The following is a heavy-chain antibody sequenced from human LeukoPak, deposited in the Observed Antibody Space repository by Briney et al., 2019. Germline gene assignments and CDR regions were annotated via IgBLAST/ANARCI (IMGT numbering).Heavy chain of an antibody. Sequence: SETLSLTCAVYGGSFSGYYWSWIRQPPGKGLEWIGEINHSGSTNYNPSLKSRVTISVDTSKNQFSLKLSSVTAADTAVYYCARAMGGTYYYDSSGREFDYWGQVTLVTVSS. CDR1: GGSFSGYY. J-gene: IGHJ4*02. CDR3: ARAMGGTYYYDSSGREFDY. CDR2: INHSGST. D-gene: IGHD3-22*01. V-gene: IGHV4-34*01.